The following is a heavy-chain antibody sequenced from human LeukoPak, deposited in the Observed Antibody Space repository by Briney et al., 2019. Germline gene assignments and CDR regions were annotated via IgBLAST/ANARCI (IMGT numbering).Heavy chain of an antibody. CDR2: IYYSGST. J-gene: IGHJ6*02. V-gene: IGHV4-59*01. D-gene: IGHD6-19*01. CDR1: GGSISSYH. Sequence: SETLSLTCTVSGGSISSYHWSWIRQPPGKGLEWIGYIYYSGSTNYNPSLKSRVTISVDTSKNQFSLKLSSVTAADTAVYYCASSLPLRSGWFGLDYYYGIDVWGQGTTVTVSS. CDR3: ASSLPLRSGWFGLDYYYGIDV.